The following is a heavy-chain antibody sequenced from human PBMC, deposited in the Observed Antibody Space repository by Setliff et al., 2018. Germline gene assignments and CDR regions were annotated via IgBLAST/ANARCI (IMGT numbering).Heavy chain of an antibody. V-gene: IGHV4-61*01. CDR2: IYSSGST. D-gene: IGHD2-21*01. J-gene: IGHJ4*02. Sequence: PSETLSLTCTVSGGSFTGTTYYWSWIRQPPGKGLEWIGYIYSSGSTNYNPSLKSRVAISLDTSKSQFSLRLSSLTAADTAVYYCARSGMPRLLHVGYWGLGTLVTVSS. CDR1: GGSFTGTTYY. CDR3: ARSGMPRLLHVGY.